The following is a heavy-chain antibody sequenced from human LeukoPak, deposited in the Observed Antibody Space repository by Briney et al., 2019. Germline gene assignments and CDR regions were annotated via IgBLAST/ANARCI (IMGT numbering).Heavy chain of an antibody. J-gene: IGHJ4*02. CDR3: AKGFPLVNGDYPDY. D-gene: IGHD4-17*01. V-gene: IGHV3-33*06. Sequence: AGGSLRLSCAASGFTFSRYGMHWVRQAPGKGLEWVAVIWYDGSNKYYADSVKGRFTISRDNSKNTLYLQMNSLRAEDTAVYYCAKGFPLVNGDYPDYWAQGTLVTVFS. CDR1: GFTFSRYG. CDR2: IWYDGSNK.